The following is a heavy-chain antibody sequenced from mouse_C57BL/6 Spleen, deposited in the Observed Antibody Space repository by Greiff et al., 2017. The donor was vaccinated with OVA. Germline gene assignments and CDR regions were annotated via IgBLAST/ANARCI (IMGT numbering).Heavy chain of an antibody. J-gene: IGHJ2*01. V-gene: IGHV1-15*01. Sequence: VQVVESGAELVRPGASVTLSCKASGYTFTDYEMHWVKQTPVHGLEWIGAIDPETGGTAYNQKFKGKAILTADKSSSTAYMELRSLTSEDSAVYYCQLTGDYWGQGTTLTVSS. CDR3: QLTGDY. CDR1: GYTFTDYE. D-gene: IGHD4-1*01. CDR2: IDPETGGT.